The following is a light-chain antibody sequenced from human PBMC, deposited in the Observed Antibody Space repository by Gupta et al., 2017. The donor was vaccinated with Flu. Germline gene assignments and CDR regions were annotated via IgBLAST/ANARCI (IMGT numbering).Light chain of an antibody. CDR3: QQYSRSPWT. CDR1: QSVSNSY. J-gene: IGKJ4*02. V-gene: IGKV3-20*01. CDR2: SAT. Sequence: EIVLTQSPGTLSLSPGERVSLSCRASQSVSNSYLAWYQQKPGQATSLLIHSATRRATGVPGRFSGEESGKDFTLTIARLEPEDFAFYYCQQYSRSPWTFGGGTKVEIK.